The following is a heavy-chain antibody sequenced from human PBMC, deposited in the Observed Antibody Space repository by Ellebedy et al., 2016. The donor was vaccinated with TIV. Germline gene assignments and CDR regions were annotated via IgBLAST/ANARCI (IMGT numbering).Heavy chain of an antibody. CDR1: GSTFSSYG. CDR3: ARGAFDI. V-gene: IGHV3-30*03. CDR2: ISYDGSNK. Sequence: PGGSLRLSCAASGSTFSSYGMHWVRKAPGKGLEWVAVISYDGSNKYYADSVKGRFTISRDNSKNTLYLQMNSLRAEDTAVYYCARGAFDIWGQGTMVTVSS. J-gene: IGHJ3*02.